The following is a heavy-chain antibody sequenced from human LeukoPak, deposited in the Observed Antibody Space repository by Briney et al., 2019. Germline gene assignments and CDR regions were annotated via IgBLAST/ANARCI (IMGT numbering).Heavy chain of an antibody. V-gene: IGHV4-38-2*02. CDR3: ASPGITMVRGVIDSGYFDY. Sequence: SETLSLTCTVSGYSISSGYYWGWLRQPPGKGLEWIGYIYYSGSTNYNPSLKSRVTISIDTSKNQFSLKLSSVTAADTAVYYCASPGITMVRGVIDSGYFDYWGQGTLVTVSS. J-gene: IGHJ4*02. CDR2: IYYSGST. D-gene: IGHD3-10*01. CDR1: GYSISSGYY.